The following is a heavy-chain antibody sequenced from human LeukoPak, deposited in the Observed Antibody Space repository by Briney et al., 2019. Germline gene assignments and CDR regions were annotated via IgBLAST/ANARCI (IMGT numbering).Heavy chain of an antibody. CDR3: ARGSYSTGWYYYYFDY. Sequence: GGSLRLSCAASGFTFDDYGLSWVRQAPGKGLEWVSGINWNGGSTGYADSVKGRFTISRDNAKNSLYLQMNSLRAEDTALYYCARGSYSTGWYYYYFDYWGQGTLVTVSS. D-gene: IGHD6-19*01. CDR2: INWNGGST. V-gene: IGHV3-20*04. CDR1: GFTFDDYG. J-gene: IGHJ4*02.